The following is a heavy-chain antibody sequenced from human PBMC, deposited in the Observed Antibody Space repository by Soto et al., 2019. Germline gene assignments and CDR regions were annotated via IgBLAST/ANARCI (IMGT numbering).Heavy chain of an antibody. J-gene: IGHJ6*03. D-gene: IGHD3-10*02. Sequence: GGSLRLSCAASGFTFSSYAMSWVRQAPGKGLEWVSAISGSGGSTYYADSVKGRFTISRDNSKNTLYLKMNSLRAEDTAVYYCAGVRGVILDYYYYMDVWGKGTTVTVSS. CDR3: AGVRGVILDYYYYMDV. V-gene: IGHV3-23*01. CDR2: ISGSGGST. CDR1: GFTFSSYA.